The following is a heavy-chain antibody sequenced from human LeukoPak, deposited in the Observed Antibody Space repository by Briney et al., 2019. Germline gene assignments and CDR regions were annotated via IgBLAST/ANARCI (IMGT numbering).Heavy chain of an antibody. D-gene: IGHD3-10*01. J-gene: IGHJ4*02. CDR2: INPNSGGT. CDR3: TRGAAVIMVRDASYYFDY. Sequence: ASVKVSCKAFGCTFTGHYIHWVRQAPGQALEWMGWINPNSGGTNYAPKFHGRVTMTRDTSISTSYMELSRLRCDCTAVYYCTRGAAVIMVRDASYYFDYWGQGTLVTVSS. CDR1: GCTFTGHY. V-gene: IGHV1-2*02.